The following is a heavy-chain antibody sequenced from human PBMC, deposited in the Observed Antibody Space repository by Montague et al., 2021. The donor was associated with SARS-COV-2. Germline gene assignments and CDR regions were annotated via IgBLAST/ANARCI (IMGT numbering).Heavy chain of an antibody. CDR3: ARSGQQLVHPLATLYYYYGMDV. J-gene: IGHJ6*02. Sequence: SLRLSCAASGFTFSSYWMHWVRQAPGKGLVWVSRINSDGSSTSYADSVKGRFTISRDNAKNTLYLQMNSLRAEDTAVYYCARSGQQLVHPLATLYYYYGMDVGGQGTRVPVSS. D-gene: IGHD6-13*01. V-gene: IGHV3-74*01. CDR2: INSDGSST. CDR1: GFTFSSYW.